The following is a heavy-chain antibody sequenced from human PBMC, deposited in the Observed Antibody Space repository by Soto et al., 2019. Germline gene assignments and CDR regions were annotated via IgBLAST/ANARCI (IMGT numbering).Heavy chain of an antibody. CDR1: GYIFTSYG. J-gene: IGHJ5*02. V-gene: IGHV1-18*01. CDR3: ARVYYESSGYVGWFDP. D-gene: IGHD3-22*01. CDR2: IDPYNGNT. Sequence: RASVKVSCKASGYIFTSYGISWVRQAPGQGREWMGWIDPYNGNTKYVEKFKGRVTMTTDTSTDTVYMELRSLRSDDTAVYYCARVYYESSGYVGWFDPWGQGTLVTVSS.